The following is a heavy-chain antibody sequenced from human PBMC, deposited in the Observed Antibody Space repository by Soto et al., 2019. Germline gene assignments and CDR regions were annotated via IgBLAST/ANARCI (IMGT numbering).Heavy chain of an antibody. CDR3: SRDRAGAPFDY. Sequence: GGSLRLSCAASGFTISSYEMNWVRQDPGKGPEWVSYISSSGSTIYYADSVKGRFTISRDNAKNSLYLQMNSLRAEDTAVYYCSRDRAGAPFDYWGQGTLVTV. V-gene: IGHV3-48*03. D-gene: IGHD1-26*01. J-gene: IGHJ4*02. CDR1: GFTISSYE. CDR2: ISSSGSTI.